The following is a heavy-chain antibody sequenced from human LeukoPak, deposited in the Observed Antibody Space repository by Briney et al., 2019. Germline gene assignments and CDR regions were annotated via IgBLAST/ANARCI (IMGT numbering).Heavy chain of an antibody. D-gene: IGHD3-22*01. Sequence: GGSLRLSCTTSGFTVTNFWMHWVRQAPGKGLVWVSRINSDGSNTNYAGSVKGRFTISRDNARNTLYLQMNSLRAEDTAVYYCAGGLSDYYYTVGYWGQGTLVTVSS. CDR2: INSDGSNT. V-gene: IGHV3-74*01. CDR3: AGGLSDYYYTVGY. J-gene: IGHJ4*02. CDR1: GFTVTNFW.